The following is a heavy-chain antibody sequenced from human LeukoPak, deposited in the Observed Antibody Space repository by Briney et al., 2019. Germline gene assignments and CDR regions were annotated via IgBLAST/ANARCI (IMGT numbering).Heavy chain of an antibody. D-gene: IGHD2-21*01. V-gene: IGHV4-61*02. CDR1: GGSISSGGFY. CDR2: IYASGSA. J-gene: IGHJ3*02. Sequence: PSQTLSLTCTVSGGSISSGGFYWSWIRQPAGKGLEWIGRIYASGSANYNPSLKSRVTISVDTSKNQFSLKLSSVTAADTAVYYCARDGLIDSDAFDIWGQGTMVTVSS. CDR3: ARDGLIDSDAFDI.